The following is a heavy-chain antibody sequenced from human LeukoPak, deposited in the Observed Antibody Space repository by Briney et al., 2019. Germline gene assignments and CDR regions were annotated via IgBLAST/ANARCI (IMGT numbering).Heavy chain of an antibody. J-gene: IGHJ4*02. CDR2: ISGSGDST. V-gene: IGHV3-23*01. D-gene: IGHD6-13*01. Sequence: PGGSLRLSCAASGFTFSSYGMSWVRQAPGKGLEWVSVISGSGDSTYYADSVKGRFTISRDNSKNTLYLQMNSLRAEDTAVYYCARSLPSAAAGTGPFGYWGQGTLVTVSS. CDR1: GFTFSSYG. CDR3: ARSLPSAAAGTGPFGY.